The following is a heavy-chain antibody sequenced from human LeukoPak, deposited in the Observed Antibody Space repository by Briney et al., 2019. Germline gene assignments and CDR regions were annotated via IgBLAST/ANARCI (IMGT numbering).Heavy chain of an antibody. J-gene: IGHJ4*02. V-gene: IGHV4-34*01. D-gene: IGHD5-12*01. CDR1: GGSFSGYH. CDR3: ARNGGYDYFGY. CDR2: INHSGST. Sequence: PSETLSLTCAVYGGSFSGYHWSWIRQPPGKGLEWIGEINHSGSTNYNPSLKSRVTISVDTSKNQFSLKLSSVTAADTAVYYCARNGGYDYFGYWGQGTLVIVSS.